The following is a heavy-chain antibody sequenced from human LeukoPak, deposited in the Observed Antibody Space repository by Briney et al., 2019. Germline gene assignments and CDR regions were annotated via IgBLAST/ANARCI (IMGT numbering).Heavy chain of an antibody. D-gene: IGHD1-7*01. V-gene: IGHV1-2*06. Sequence: GASVKVFCKASGYTFSDYYMHWVRQAPGQRLEWMGRITPNTGGTHYAQKSQGRVTMTRDTSINTAYMELSRLRSDDTAVYYCARDFMGNWNYHDAFDIWGQGTMVTVSS. CDR3: ARDFMGNWNYHDAFDI. CDR2: ITPNTGGT. CDR1: GYTFSDYY. J-gene: IGHJ3*02.